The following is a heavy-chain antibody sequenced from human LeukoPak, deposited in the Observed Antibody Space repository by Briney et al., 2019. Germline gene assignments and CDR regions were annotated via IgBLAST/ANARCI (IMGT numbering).Heavy chain of an antibody. CDR1: GFTVSSNY. V-gene: IGHV3-66*01. CDR2: IYSGGST. Sequence: PGGSLRLSCAASGFTVSSNYMSWVRQAPAKGLEWVSVIYSGGSTYYADSVKGRFTISRDNSKNTLYLQMNSLRAEDTAVYYCARGRDGYNPYFDYWGQGTLVTVSS. J-gene: IGHJ4*02. CDR3: ARGRDGYNPYFDY. D-gene: IGHD5-24*01.